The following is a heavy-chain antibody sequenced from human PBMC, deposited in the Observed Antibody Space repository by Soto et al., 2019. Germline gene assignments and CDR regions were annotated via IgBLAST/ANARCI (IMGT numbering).Heavy chain of an antibody. J-gene: IGHJ4*02. Sequence: SETLSLTCTVSGGSISSYYWSWIRQPPGKGLEWIGYIYYSGSTNYNPSLKSRVTISVDTSKNQFSLKLSSVTAADTAVYYCAVTLAVAGFNFDYWGQGTLVTVSS. CDR3: AVTLAVAGFNFDY. CDR2: IYYSGST. CDR1: GGSISSYY. D-gene: IGHD6-19*01. V-gene: IGHV4-59*01.